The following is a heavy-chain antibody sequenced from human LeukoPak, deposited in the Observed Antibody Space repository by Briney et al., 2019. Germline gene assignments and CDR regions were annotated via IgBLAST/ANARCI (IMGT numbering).Heavy chain of an antibody. CDR1: GGTFSSYA. D-gene: IGHD3-22*01. CDR2: IIPIFGTA. J-gene: IGHJ4*02. Sequence: SVKVSCKASGGTFSSYAISWVRQAPGQGLEWMGGIIPIFGTANYAQKFQGRVTITADESTSTAYMELSSLRSEDTAVYYCAKSPYYDSSGYFPYYFNYWGQGTLVTVSS. CDR3: AKSPYYDSSGYFPYYFNY. V-gene: IGHV1-69*13.